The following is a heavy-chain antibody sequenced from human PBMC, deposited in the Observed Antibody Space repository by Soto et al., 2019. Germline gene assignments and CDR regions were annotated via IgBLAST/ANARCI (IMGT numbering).Heavy chain of an antibody. Sequence: QVQLVESGGDVVQPGRSLRLSCAASGFTFSTYAMHWVRQAPGKGPEWLSVISYHGIDTFYADSVKGRFTISRDNSKKTLYLQMNSLRVEDTALYYCAREMEVGATVLVYFQHWGQGTLVTVSS. CDR3: AREMEVGATVLVYFQH. J-gene: IGHJ1*01. CDR1: GFTFSTYA. CDR2: ISYHGIDT. V-gene: IGHV3-30-3*01. D-gene: IGHD1-26*01.